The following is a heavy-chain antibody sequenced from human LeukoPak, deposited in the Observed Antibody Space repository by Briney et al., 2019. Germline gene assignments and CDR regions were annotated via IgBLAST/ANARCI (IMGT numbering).Heavy chain of an antibody. Sequence: GGSLRLSCTASGFTFGDYAMSWFRQAPGKGLEWVGFIRSKAYGRTTEYAASVKGRFTISRDDSKSIAYLQMNSLKTEDTGVYYRTRERRGYSSGWAPRFFDYWGQGTLVTVSS. V-gene: IGHV3-49*03. J-gene: IGHJ4*02. D-gene: IGHD6-19*01. CDR3: TRERRGYSSGWAPRFFDY. CDR1: GFTFGDYA. CDR2: IRSKAYGRTT.